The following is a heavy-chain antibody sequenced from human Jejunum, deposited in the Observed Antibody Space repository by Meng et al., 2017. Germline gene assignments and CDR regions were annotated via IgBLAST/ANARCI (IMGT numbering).Heavy chain of an antibody. Sequence: HVHLQQWAAGLLKSSGTLSLTCAVEGGFLTGYSWSWIRQAPEKGLEYIGDIHFSGTTTYMPSLRSRLTLSVDTSNNHFSLKLNSVTAADTATYYCVRRRSGASSLFDLWGPGTLVTVSS. D-gene: IGHD2-15*01. CDR3: VRRRSGASSLFDL. CDR2: IHFSGTT. CDR1: GGFLTGYS. V-gene: IGHV4-34*01. J-gene: IGHJ5*02.